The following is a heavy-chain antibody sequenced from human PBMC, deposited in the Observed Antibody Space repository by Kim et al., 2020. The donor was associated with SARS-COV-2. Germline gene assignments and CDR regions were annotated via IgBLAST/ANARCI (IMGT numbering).Heavy chain of an antibody. CDR3: ARSVALMPPGRDV. CDR1: GYTFTTYA. CDR2: INTGKANT. D-gene: IGHD2-2*01. V-gene: IGHV1-3*04. Sequence: ASVKVSCKASGYTFTTYAIHWVRQAPGQRLEWMGWINTGKANTKYSQKFQGRVTITRDTSATTAYMELSSLRAEDTAVDYCARSVALMPPGRDVWARGTTVTVSS. J-gene: IGHJ6*02.